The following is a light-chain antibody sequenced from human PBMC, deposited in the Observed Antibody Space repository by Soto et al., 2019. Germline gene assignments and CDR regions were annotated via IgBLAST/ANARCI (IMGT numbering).Light chain of an antibody. CDR2: RND. Sequence: QAVVTQPPSASGTPGQRVTISCSGSSSNIGSNYVYWYRQLPGTAPNVLIYRNDERPSGVPDRFSGSKSGSSASLAISGLRFEDEADYYCSAWDDSLSGPVFGRGTKLTVL. J-gene: IGLJ3*02. CDR3: SAWDDSLSGPV. CDR1: SSNIGSNY. V-gene: IGLV1-47*01.